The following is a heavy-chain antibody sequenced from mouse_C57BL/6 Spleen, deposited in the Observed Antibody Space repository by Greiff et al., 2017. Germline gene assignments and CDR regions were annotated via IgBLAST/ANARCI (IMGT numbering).Heavy chain of an antibody. V-gene: IGHV1-15*01. CDR3: TRGTHAHSTWYTIEY. D-gene: IGHD1-1*02. CDR1: GYTFTDYE. J-gene: IGHJ2*01. CDR2: IDPETGGT. Sequence: QVQLQQSGAELVRPGASVTLSCKASGYTFTDYEMHWVKQTPVHGLEWIGAIDPETGGTAYNQKFKGKAILTADKSSSTAYMELRSLTSEDSAVYNCTRGTHAHSTWYTIEYWGEGTTLTDSS.